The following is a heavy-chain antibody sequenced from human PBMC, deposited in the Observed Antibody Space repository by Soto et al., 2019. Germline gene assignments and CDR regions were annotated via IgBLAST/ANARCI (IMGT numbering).Heavy chain of an antibody. CDR2: IIPYYNTL. CDR3: ASWASRWYPYFFDS. D-gene: IGHD6-13*01. CDR1: EGTFNSYA. V-gene: IGHV1-69*01. Sequence: QAQVVQSGAEVRKPGSSVKLSCKASEGTFNSYAIAWVRQAPGQGLEWMGGIIPYYNTLNYAQKFQDRVTITADDSTNPVYMELSSLRSDDTAVYFCASWASRWYPYFFDSWAQGTLVTVSS. J-gene: IGHJ4*02.